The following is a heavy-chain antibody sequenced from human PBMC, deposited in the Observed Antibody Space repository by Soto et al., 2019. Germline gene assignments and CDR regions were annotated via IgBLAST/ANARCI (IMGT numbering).Heavy chain of an antibody. CDR3: ARLWGWFGDY. CDR2: IYYSGST. Sequence: QVQLQESGPGLVKPSETLSLTCTVSAGSISSYYWSWIRQPPGKGLEWIGYIYYSGSTNYNPSLKSRVTISVDTSKNQFSLKLSSVTAADTAVYYCARLWGWFGDYWGQGTLVTVSS. V-gene: IGHV4-59*08. J-gene: IGHJ4*02. D-gene: IGHD3-10*01. CDR1: AGSISSYY.